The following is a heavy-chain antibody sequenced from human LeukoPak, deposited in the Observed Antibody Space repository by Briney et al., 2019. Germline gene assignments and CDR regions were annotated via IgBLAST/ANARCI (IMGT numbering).Heavy chain of an antibody. CDR2: IYYSGST. J-gene: IGHJ6*03. Sequence: PSETLSLTCTVSGGSISSSSYYWGWIRQPPGTGLEWIGSIYYSGSTYYNPSLKSRVTISVDTSKNQFSLKLSSVTAADTAVYYCATLFNYYYYYMDVWGKGATVTISS. CDR3: ATLFNYYYYYMDV. CDR1: GGSISSSSYY. V-gene: IGHV4-39*01.